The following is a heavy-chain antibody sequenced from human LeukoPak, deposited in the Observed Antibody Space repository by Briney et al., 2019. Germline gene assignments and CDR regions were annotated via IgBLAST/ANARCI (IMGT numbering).Heavy chain of an antibody. CDR1: GFTFSTYA. CDR3: ARTRGIAAAGAWTPFDI. V-gene: IGHV3-30*03. D-gene: IGHD6-13*01. Sequence: GGSLRLSCAASGFTFSTYAMNWVRQAPGKGLDWVALISYDGRNKYYADSVKGRFTISKDNSKNTLYLQMSSLRAEDMALYYCARTRGIAAAGAWTPFDIWGQGTMVTVSS. CDR2: ISYDGRNK. J-gene: IGHJ3*02.